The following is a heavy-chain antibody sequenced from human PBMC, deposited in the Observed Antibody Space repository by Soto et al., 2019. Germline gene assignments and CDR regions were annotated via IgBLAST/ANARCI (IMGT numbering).Heavy chain of an antibody. V-gene: IGHV3-30*18. CDR2: ISYDGSNK. Sequence: GGSLRLSCAASGFTFSSYGMHWVSQAPGKGLEWVAVISYDGSNKYYADSVKGRFTISRDNSKNTLYLQMNSLRAEDTAVYYCAKDYIGYSSGWYSYYFDYWGQGTLVTVSS. D-gene: IGHD6-19*01. CDR3: AKDYIGYSSGWYSYYFDY. CDR1: GFTFSSYG. J-gene: IGHJ4*02.